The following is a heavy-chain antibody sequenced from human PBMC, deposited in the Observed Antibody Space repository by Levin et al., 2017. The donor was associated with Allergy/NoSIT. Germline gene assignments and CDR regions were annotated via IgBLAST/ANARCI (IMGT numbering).Heavy chain of an antibody. D-gene: IGHD5-24*01. V-gene: IGHV4-59*01. CDR2: IYYSGST. CDR3: ARTVRRDGYNALLSRPYYFDY. CDR1: GGSISSYY. Sequence: SETLSLTCTVSGGSISSYYWSWIRQPPGKGLEWIGYIYYSGSTNYNPSLKSRVTISVDTSKNQFSLKLSSVTAADTAVYYCARTVRRDGYNALLSRPYYFDYWGQGTLVTVSS. J-gene: IGHJ4*02.